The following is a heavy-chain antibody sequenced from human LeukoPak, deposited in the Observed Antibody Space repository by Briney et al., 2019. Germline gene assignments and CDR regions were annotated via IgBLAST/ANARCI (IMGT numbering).Heavy chain of an antibody. CDR1: GFTFDDYA. CDR3: AKDKGLGGSGSYYGFDY. Sequence: GGSLRLSCAASGFTFDDYAMRWVRQAPGKGLEWVSGISWNSGSIGYADSVKGRFTISRDNAKNSLYLQMNSLRAEDAALYYCAKDKGLGGSGSYYGFDYWGQGTLVTVSS. J-gene: IGHJ4*02. D-gene: IGHD3-10*01. CDR2: ISWNSGSI. V-gene: IGHV3-9*01.